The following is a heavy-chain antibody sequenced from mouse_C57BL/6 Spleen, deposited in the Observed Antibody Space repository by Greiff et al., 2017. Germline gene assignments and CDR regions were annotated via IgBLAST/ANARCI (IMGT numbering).Heavy chain of an antibody. D-gene: IGHD1-1*01. V-gene: IGHV1-69*01. CDR1: GYTFTSYW. Sequence: VQLQQPGAELVMPGASVKLSCKASGYTFTSYWMHWVKQRPGQGLEWIGEIDPSDSYTNYNQKFKGKSTLTVDQSSSTAYMQLSSLTSEDSAVYYCARYYDSPFAYGGQGTLVTVSA. J-gene: IGHJ3*01. CDR3: ARYYDSPFAY. CDR2: IDPSDSYT.